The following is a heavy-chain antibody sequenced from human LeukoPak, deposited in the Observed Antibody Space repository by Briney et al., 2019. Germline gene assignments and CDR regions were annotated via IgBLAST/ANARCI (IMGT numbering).Heavy chain of an antibody. V-gene: IGHV1-2*02. CDR3: ARAEMVPGYYYYYMDV. Sequence: ASVKVSCKASGYTFTGYYMHWVRQAPGQGLEWMGWINPNSGGTNYAQKFQGRVTMTTDTSTSTAYMELRSLRSDDTAVYYCARAEMVPGYYYYYMDVWGKGTTVTVSS. CDR2: INPNSGGT. D-gene: IGHD2-8*01. CDR1: GYTFTGYY. J-gene: IGHJ6*03.